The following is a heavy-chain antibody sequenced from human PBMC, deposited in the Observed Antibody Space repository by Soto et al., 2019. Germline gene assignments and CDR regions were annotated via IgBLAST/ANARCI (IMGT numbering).Heavy chain of an antibody. CDR1: GFTFSTYT. J-gene: IGHJ4*02. CDR3: ARGDDSSGWYNYFDY. Sequence: GGSLRLPCAASGFTFSTYTMNWVRQAPGKGLEWVSYISSSSSTIYYADSVKGRFTISRDNAKNSLYLQMNSLRDEDTAVYYCARGDDSSGWYNYFDYWGQGTLVTVSS. D-gene: IGHD6-19*01. V-gene: IGHV3-48*02. CDR2: ISSSSSTI.